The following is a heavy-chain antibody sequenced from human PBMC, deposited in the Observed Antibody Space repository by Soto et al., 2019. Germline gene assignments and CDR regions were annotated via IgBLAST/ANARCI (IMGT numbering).Heavy chain of an antibody. Sequence: EVQLVESGGGLVQPGGSLKLSCVASGFTFSGSAMHWVRQASGKGLEWVGRIRSKANSYATAYAASVKGRFTISRDDSKNMAYLQMNSLKTEDTAVYYCTRQSGVPAYYYYYMDVWGKGTTVTVSS. D-gene: IGHD2-2*01. CDR3: TRQSGVPAYYYYYMDV. J-gene: IGHJ6*03. V-gene: IGHV3-73*01. CDR1: GFTFSGSA. CDR2: IRSKANSYAT.